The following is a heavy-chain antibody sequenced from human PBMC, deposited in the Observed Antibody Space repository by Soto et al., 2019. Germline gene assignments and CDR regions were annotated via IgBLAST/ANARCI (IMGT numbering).Heavy chain of an antibody. J-gene: IGHJ4*02. Sequence: GGSLRLSCAASGFTFSSYAMHWVRQAPGKGLEWVAVISYDGSNKYYADSVKGRFTISRDNSKNTLYLQMNSLRAEDTAVYYCARNYYDSSGYYLDYWGQGTLVTVSS. CDR2: ISYDGSNK. D-gene: IGHD3-22*01. CDR1: GFTFSSYA. V-gene: IGHV3-30-3*01. CDR3: ARNYYDSSGYYLDY.